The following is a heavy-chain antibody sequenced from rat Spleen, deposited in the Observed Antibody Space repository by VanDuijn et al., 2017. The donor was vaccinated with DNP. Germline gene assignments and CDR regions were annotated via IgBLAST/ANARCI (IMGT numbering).Heavy chain of an antibody. CDR1: GFTFSNYY. V-gene: IGHV5S23*01. D-gene: IGHD5-1*01. CDR2: ISTGGGTS. J-gene: IGHJ4*01. CDR3: ARVQLGYYALDA. Sequence: EVQLVESGGGLVQPGRSLKLSCAASGFTFSNYYMAWVRQAPTKGLEWVASISTGGGTSYYRDSVKGRFTISRDNAKSTLYLQMDSLRSEETATYYCARVQLGYYALDAWGQGTSVTVSS.